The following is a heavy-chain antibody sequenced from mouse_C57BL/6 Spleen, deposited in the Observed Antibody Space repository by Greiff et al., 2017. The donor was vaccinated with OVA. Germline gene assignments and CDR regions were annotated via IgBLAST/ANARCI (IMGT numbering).Heavy chain of an antibody. CDR2: IYPRDGST. D-gene: IGHD1-1*02. Sequence: VQLQQSGPELVKPGASVKLSCKASGYTFTSYAINWVKQRPGQGLEWIGWIYPRDGSTKYNEKFKGKATLTVDTSSSTAYMELHNLTSEDSAVYFYSSGGKIPFDYWGQGTTVTVSS. CDR1: GYTFTSYA. J-gene: IGHJ2*01. V-gene: IGHV1-85*01. CDR3: SSGGKIPFDY.